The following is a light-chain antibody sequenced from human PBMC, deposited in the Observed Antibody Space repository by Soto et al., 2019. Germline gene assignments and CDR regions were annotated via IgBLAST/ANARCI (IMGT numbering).Light chain of an antibody. CDR3: QQSYSTPPE. CDR1: QNIVNY. Sequence: DIQMTQSPSSLSASVGDRVTITCRASQNIVNYLNWYQRKPGKAPNLLIYAASSLQSGVPSRFSGRGSGTNFTLTISSLQPEDFATYYCQQSYSTPPELGQGTKV. V-gene: IGKV1-39*01. J-gene: IGKJ1*01. CDR2: AAS.